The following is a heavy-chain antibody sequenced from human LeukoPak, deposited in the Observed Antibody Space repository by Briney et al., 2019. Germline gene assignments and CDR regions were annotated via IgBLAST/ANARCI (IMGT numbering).Heavy chain of an antibody. V-gene: IGHV3-23*01. D-gene: IGHD1-26*01. CDR3: AKLYSGSFPAGHNY. CDR1: GFTFSSYG. Sequence: GGTLRLSCAASGFTFSSYGMSWVRQAPGKGLEWVSAISGSGGSTYYADSVKGRFTISRDNSKNTLYLQMNSLRAEDTAVYYCAKLYSGSFPAGHNYWGQGTLVTVSS. J-gene: IGHJ4*02. CDR2: ISGSGGST.